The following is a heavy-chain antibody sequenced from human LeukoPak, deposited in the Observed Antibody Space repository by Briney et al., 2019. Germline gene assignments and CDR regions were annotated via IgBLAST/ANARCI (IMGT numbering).Heavy chain of an antibody. CDR2: ISYDGSNK. CDR1: GFTFSSYA. V-gene: IGHV3-30-3*01. D-gene: IGHD3-22*01. CDR3: AKAMYADYDSSDL. J-gene: IGHJ4*02. Sequence: GRSLRLSCAASGFTFSSYAMHWVRQAPGKGLEWVAVISYDGSNKYYADSVKGRFTISRDNSKNTLYLQMNSLRGENTAVYYCAKAMYADYDSSDLWGQGTLVTVSS.